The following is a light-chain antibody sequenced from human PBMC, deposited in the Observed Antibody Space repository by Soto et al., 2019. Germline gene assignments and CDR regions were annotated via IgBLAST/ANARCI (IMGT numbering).Light chain of an antibody. CDR2: EVS. CDR1: SSDVGGYKF. Sequence: QSALTQPASVSGSPGQSITISCTGTSSDVGGYKFVSWYQQHPGKAPKLMIYEVSNRPSGVSNRFSGSKSGNTASLTISGLQAEDEADYYCSPYTTSSTRVFGGGTQLTVL. CDR3: SPYTTSSTRV. V-gene: IGLV2-14*01. J-gene: IGLJ3*02.